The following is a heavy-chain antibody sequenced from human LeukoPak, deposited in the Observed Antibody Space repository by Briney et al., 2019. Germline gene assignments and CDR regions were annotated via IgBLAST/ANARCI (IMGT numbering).Heavy chain of an antibody. V-gene: IGHV3-53*01. CDR2: IYSGGST. D-gene: IGHD2-15*01. Sequence: GGSLRLSCAASGFTVSSNYMSWVRQAPGKGLEWVSVIYSGGSTYYADSVKGRFTISRDNSKNTLYLQMNSLRAEDTAVYFCAREDGYCSGGNCYSYFDSWGQGTLVTVSS. CDR1: GFTVSSNY. CDR3: AREDGYCSGGNCYSYFDS. J-gene: IGHJ4*02.